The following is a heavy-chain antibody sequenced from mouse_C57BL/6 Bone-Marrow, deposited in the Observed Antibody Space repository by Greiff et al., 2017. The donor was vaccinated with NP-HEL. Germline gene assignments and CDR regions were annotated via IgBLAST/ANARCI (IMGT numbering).Heavy chain of an antibody. Sequence: QVHVKQPGAELVKPGASVKLSCKASGYTFTSYWMQWVKQRPGQGLEWIGEIDPSDSYTNYNQKFKGKATLTVDTSSSTAYMQLSSLTSEDSAVYYCARGGDSSGYVFAYWGQGTLVTVSA. J-gene: IGHJ3*01. CDR3: ARGGDSSGYVFAY. CDR2: IDPSDSYT. D-gene: IGHD3-2*02. CDR1: GYTFTSYW. V-gene: IGHV1-50*01.